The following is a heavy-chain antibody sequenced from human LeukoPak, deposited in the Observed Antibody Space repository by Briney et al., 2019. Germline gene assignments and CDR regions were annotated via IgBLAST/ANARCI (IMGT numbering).Heavy chain of an antibody. CDR3: AKAGIYDFVWGSYLVD. CDR2: ISGSGGST. Sequence: GGSLRLSRAASGFTLTNYSMNWVRQAPGKGLEWVSTISGSGGSTYYADSVKGRFTISRDNSKNTLYLQMNSLRAEDTAVYYCAKAGIYDFVWGSYLVDWGQGTLVTVSS. CDR1: GFTLTNYS. J-gene: IGHJ4*02. V-gene: IGHV3-23*01. D-gene: IGHD3-16*01.